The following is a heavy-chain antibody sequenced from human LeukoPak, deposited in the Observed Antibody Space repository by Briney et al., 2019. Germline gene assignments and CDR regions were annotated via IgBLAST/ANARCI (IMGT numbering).Heavy chain of an antibody. D-gene: IGHD6-13*01. Sequence: ASVKVSCKASGYTFIRYYMHWVRQAPGQGLEWMGIINPSGGSTSYAQKFQGRVTMTRDTSTSTVYMELSSLRSEDTAVYYCARSAAAGIVYYYYYGMDVWGQGTTVTVSS. CDR2: INPSGGST. CDR1: GYTFIRYY. J-gene: IGHJ6*02. CDR3: ARSAAAGIVYYYYYGMDV. V-gene: IGHV1-46*01.